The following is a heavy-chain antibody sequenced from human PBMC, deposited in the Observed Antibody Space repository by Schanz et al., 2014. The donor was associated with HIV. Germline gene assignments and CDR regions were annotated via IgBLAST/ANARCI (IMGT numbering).Heavy chain of an antibody. Sequence: QVQLVQSGAEVKKPGSSVTVPCRASGGTFSTDAISWVRQAPGEGLEWMGGIIPLLDTTNYAQKFQCRVTITADESTSTADMELSGLRSEDTAVYYCARDHWDFRNGYDYYYYYGMDVWGQGTTVTVSS. CDR1: GGTFSTDA. D-gene: IGHD5-18*01. CDR2: IIPLLDTT. CDR3: ARDHWDFRNGYDYYYYYGMDV. V-gene: IGHV1-69*01. J-gene: IGHJ6*02.